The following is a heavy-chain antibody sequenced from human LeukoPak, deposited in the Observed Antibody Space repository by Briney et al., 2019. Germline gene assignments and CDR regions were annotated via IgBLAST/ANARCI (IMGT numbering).Heavy chain of an antibody. CDR3: ATYYYDSSGRSDFDY. CDR2: IYSGGST. CDR1: GFTVSSNY. V-gene: IGHV3-53*01. J-gene: IGHJ4*02. Sequence: TGGSLRLSCAASGFTVSSNYMSWVRQAPGKGLEWVSVIYSGGSTYYADSVKGRFTISRDNSKNTLYLQMNSLRAEDTAVYYCATYYYDSSGRSDFDYWGQGTLVTVSS. D-gene: IGHD3-22*01.